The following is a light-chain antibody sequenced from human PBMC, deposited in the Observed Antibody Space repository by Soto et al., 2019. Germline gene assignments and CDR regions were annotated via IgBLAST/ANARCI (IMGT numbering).Light chain of an antibody. V-gene: IGLV7-46*01. CDR3: LLSYSGTWV. J-gene: IGLJ3*02. Sequence: QTVVTQEPSLTVSPGVTVTLTCGSSTGAVTSGLSPYWFQQIPGQAPRALIYDTTNKHSWTPARFSGSLLGGKDALTLSGAQPEDEAEYYCLLSYSGTWVFGGGTKLTVL. CDR2: DTT. CDR1: TGAVTSGLS.